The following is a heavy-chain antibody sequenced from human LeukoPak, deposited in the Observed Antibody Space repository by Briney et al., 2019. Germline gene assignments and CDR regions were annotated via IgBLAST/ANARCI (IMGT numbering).Heavy chain of an antibody. CDR2: IYPGDSDT. CDR3: ARHEYHTSGGHYGMDV. D-gene: IGHD3-10*01. V-gene: IGHV5-51*01. Sequence: GEYLKTSCNGSGYSFSTYWIDWVRQIPRKGLEGMGIIYPGDSDTRYSPSFQDQVTISADKSISTAYLQWSSLKASDTAMYYCARHEYHTSGGHYGMDVWGKGTTVTVSS. CDR1: GYSFSTYW. J-gene: IGHJ6*04.